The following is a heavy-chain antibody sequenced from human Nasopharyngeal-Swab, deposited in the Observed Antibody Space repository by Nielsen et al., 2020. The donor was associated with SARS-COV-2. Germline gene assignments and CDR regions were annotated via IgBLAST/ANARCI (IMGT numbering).Heavy chain of an antibody. CDR2: IYYSGST. CDR3: ARMYYDFWSGYYEVYNWFDP. D-gene: IGHD3-3*01. J-gene: IGHJ5*02. V-gene: IGHV4-39*01. Sequence: RQSAGKGLVRVGSIYYSGSTYYNPSLKSRVTISVDTSKNQFSLKLSSVIAADTAVYYCARMYYDFWSGYYEVYNWFDPWGQGTLVTVSS.